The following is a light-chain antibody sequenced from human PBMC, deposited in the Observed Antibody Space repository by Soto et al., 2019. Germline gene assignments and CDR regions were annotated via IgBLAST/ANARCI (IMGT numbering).Light chain of an antibody. CDR1: SSDVGGYNY. Sequence: QSALTQPASVSGSPGQSITISCTGTSSDVGGYNYVSWCQQHPGKAPKLMIYEVSNRPSGVSNRFSGSKSGNTASLTISGLQAEDEADYHCSSYTSDNTLVFGGGTKLTVL. J-gene: IGLJ3*02. CDR2: EVS. V-gene: IGLV2-14*01. CDR3: SSYTSDNTLV.